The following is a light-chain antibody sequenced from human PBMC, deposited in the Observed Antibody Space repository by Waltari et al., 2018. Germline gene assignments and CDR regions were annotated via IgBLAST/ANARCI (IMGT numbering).Light chain of an antibody. CDR2: WAS. Sequence: DIVMTQSPDSLAVSLGERVTINCKSSQSVLYRSNNKNYLAWYQQKPGQPPKLLIYWASTRESGVPDRFSVSGSGTDFTLTISSLQAGDVAVYYCQQYYSPLPTFGQGTRLEIK. J-gene: IGKJ5*01. CDR3: QQYYSPLPT. V-gene: IGKV4-1*01. CDR1: QSVLYRSNNKNY.